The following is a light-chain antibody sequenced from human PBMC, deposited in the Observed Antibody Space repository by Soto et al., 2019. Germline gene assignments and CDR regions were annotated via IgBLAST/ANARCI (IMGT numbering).Light chain of an antibody. V-gene: IGLV2-14*03. CDR1: SSDVGDYNY. CDR3: SSYIASSTSVI. CDR2: DVS. Sequence: QSALTQPASVSGSPGQSITISCTGTSSDVGDYNYVSWYQQHPGKAPKVMIYDVSNRPSGVSNRCSGSKSDNTASLTISGLQAEDEADYYCSSYIASSTSVIFGGGTKLTVL. J-gene: IGLJ2*01.